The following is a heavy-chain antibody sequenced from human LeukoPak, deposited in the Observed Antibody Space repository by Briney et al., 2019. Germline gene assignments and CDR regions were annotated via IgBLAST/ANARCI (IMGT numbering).Heavy chain of an antibody. J-gene: IGHJ6*03. CDR3: AGVPGYYYYYMDV. CDR2: IYTSGST. CDR1: GGSIGSYY. D-gene: IGHD1-14*01. V-gene: IGHV4-4*07. Sequence: SETLSLTCTVSGGSIGSYYWSWIRQPAGKGLEWIGRIYTSGSTNYNPSLKSRVTMSVDTSKNQFSLELSSVTAADTAVYYCAGVPGYYYYYMDVWGKGTTVTVSS.